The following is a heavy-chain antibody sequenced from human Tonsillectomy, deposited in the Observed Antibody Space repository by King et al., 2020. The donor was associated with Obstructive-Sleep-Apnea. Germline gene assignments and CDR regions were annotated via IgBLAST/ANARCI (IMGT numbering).Heavy chain of an antibody. D-gene: IGHD2-15*01. J-gene: IGHJ4*02. CDR2: ISSSSSYI. CDR3: ARDEYCSGGSCYPIDY. CDR1: GFTFSSYS. Sequence: VQLVESGGGLVKPGGSLRLSCAASGFTFSSYSMNWVRQAPGKGLEWVSSISSSSSYIYYADTVKGRFTISRDNAKNSLYLQMNSLIAEDTAVYYCARDEYCSGGSCYPIDYWGQGTLVTVSS. V-gene: IGHV3-21*01.